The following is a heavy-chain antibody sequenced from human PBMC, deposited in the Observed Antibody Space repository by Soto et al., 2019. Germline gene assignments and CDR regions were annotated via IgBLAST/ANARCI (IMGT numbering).Heavy chain of an antibody. CDR3: AKGRYSKMLSWFDP. D-gene: IGHD6-13*01. CDR2: ISYDGSNK. Sequence: GGSLRLSCAASGFTFSSYGMHWVRQAPGKGLEWVAVISYDGSNKYYADSVKGRFTIPRDNSKNTLYLQMNSLRAEDTAVYYCAKGRYSKMLSWFDPWGQGTLVTVSS. J-gene: IGHJ5*02. V-gene: IGHV3-30*18. CDR1: GFTFSSYG.